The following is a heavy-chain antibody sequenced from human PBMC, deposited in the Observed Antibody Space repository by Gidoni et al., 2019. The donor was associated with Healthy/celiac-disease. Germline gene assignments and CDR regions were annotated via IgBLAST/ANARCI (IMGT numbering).Heavy chain of an antibody. V-gene: IGHV3-13*05. CDR2: IGTAGDP. CDR3: ARALLVFIMIVVERSYWYFDL. D-gene: IGHD3-22*01. Sequence: EVQLVESGGGLVQPGGSLRLSCAASGFTFSSYDMHWVRQATGKGLEWVSAIGTAGDPYYPGSVKGRFTISRENAKNSLYLQMNSLRAGDTAVYYCARALLVFIMIVVERSYWYFDLWGRGTLVTVSS. CDR1: GFTFSSYD. J-gene: IGHJ2*01.